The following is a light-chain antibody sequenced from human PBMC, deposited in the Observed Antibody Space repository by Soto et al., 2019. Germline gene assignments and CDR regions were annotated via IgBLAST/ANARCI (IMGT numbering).Light chain of an antibody. CDR3: AEWDDSRNGWI. CDR2: GNN. CDR1: KSNIGSVS. Sequence: QSVLTQTPSASGTPGQWVAISCSGSKSNIGSVSVNWYQQLPGAAPKLLIYGNNQRPSGVPDRFSGSKSGTSASLVISGLQSEDEAYYFGAEWDDSRNGWIFGGGTQLTVL. J-gene: IGLJ2*01. V-gene: IGLV1-44*01.